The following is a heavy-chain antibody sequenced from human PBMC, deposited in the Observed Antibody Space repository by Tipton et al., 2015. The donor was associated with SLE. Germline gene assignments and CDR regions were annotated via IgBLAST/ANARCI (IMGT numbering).Heavy chain of an antibody. CDR2: VYFDGST. J-gene: IGHJ4*02. Sequence: GLVKPSETLSLTCTVSADSFTHYHWSWIRQSPGKGLEWIGYVYFDGSTNYNPSLKSRVTISVDTSKNQFSLKLSSVTAADTAVHYCARDEGGYFDYWGQGTLVTVSS. CDR3: ARDEGGYFDY. CDR1: ADSFTHYH. V-gene: IGHV4-59*12. D-gene: IGHD3-16*01.